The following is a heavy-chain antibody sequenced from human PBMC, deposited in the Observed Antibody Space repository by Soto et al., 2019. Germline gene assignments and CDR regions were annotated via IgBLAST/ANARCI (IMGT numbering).Heavy chain of an antibody. CDR1: GFTFSSYS. J-gene: IGHJ4*01. CDR2: ISSSSSTI. CDR3: ARVTMVRGVIIPPVDY. Sequence: QPVGSLRLSCAASGFTFSSYSMNWVRQAPGKGLEWVSYISSSSSTIYYADSVKGRFTISRDNAKNSLYLQMNSLRDEDTAVYYCARVTMVRGVIIPPVDYWGHGTLVTAS. V-gene: IGHV3-48*02. D-gene: IGHD3-10*01.